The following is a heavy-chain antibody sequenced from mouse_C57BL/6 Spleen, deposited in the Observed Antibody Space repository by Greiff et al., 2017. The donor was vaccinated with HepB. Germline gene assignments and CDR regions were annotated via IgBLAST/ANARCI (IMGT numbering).Heavy chain of an antibody. D-gene: IGHD2-5*01. J-gene: IGHJ3*01. CDR1: GYTFTDYE. V-gene: IGHV1-15*01. CDR2: IDPETGGT. Sequence: VQLQQSGAELVRPGASVTLSCKASGYTFTDYEMHWVKQTPVHGLEWIGAIDPETGGTAYNQKFKGKAILTADKSSSTAYMERRSLTSEDSAVYYCTTYYSTPWFAYWGQGTLVTVSA. CDR3: TTYYSTPWFAY.